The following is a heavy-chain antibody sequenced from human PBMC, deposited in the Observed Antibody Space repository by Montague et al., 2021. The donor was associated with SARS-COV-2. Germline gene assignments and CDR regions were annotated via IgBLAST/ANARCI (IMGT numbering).Heavy chain of an antibody. CDR2: KYYSGST. CDR3: ATLPSSITMFGVVQGYYFDV. CDR1: GASISSRSYY. D-gene: IGHD3-3*01. Sequence: SETLSLTCTVSGASISSRSYYWGWIRQPPGKGLEWIGFKYYSGSTYYNPTLKSRVTISVDTSKNQFSLKLSSVTAAGTAVYYCATLPSSITMFGVVQGYYFDVWGQGTPVTVSS. J-gene: IGHJ4*02. V-gene: IGHV4-39*01.